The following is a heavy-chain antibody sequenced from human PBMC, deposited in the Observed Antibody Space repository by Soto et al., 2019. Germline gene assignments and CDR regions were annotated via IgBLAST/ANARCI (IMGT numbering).Heavy chain of an antibody. J-gene: IGHJ6*02. V-gene: IGHV4-61*01. CDR2: IYYSGST. CDR3: ARVTTMIAPGLRKNYYGMDV. CDR1: GGSVSSGSYY. Sequence: PSETLSLTCTVSGGSVSSGSYYWSWIRQPPGKGLEWIGYIYYSGSTNYNPSLKSRVTISVDTSKNQFSLKLSSVTAADTAVYYCARVTTMIAPGLRKNYYGMDVWGQGTTVTVSS. D-gene: IGHD3-22*01.